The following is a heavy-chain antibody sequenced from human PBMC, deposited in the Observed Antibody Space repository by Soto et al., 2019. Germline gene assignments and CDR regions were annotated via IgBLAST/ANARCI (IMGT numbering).Heavy chain of an antibody. J-gene: IGHJ4*02. CDR2: INPDSGGT. CDR3: ARGQYSSSWHSTYYFDY. V-gene: IGHV1-2*02. Sequence: ASVKVSCKASGYTFTGYYIHWVRQAPGQGLEWMGWINPDSGGTNYAQKFQGRVTMTRDTSISTAYMELSRLRSDDTAVYYCARGQYSSSWHSTYYFDYWGQGALVTVSS. D-gene: IGHD6-13*01. CDR1: GYTFTGYY.